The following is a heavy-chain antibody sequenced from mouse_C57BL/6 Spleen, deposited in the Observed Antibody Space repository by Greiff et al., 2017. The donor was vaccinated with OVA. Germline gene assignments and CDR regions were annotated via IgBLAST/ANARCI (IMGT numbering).Heavy chain of an antibody. CDR3: ARSDSNFYYYAMDY. D-gene: IGHD2-5*01. J-gene: IGHJ4*01. CDR1: GYTFTSYW. CDR2: IYPSDSET. V-gene: IGHV1-52*01. Sequence: QVQLQQPGAELVRPGSSVKLSCKASGYTFTSYWMHWVKQRPIQGLEWIGNIYPSDSETHYNQKFKDKATLTVDKSSSTAYMQLSSLTSKDSAVYYCARSDSNFYYYAMDYWGQGTSVTVSS.